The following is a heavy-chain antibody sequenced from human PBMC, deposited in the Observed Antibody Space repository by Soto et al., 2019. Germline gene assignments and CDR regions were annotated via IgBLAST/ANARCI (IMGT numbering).Heavy chain of an antibody. CDR3: ARSPHPVSATPTYSGMDV. CDR1: GGSFTTFI. J-gene: IGHJ6*02. Sequence: QVQLVQSGAEVKKPGSSVKVSCKASGGSFTTFIVTWVRQAPGQGLEWMGRIIPVLGVEYYAKKFQGRATITADKSTNTAYTARRRLRSEDTAVYYCARSPHPVSATPTYSGMDVWGLGTTVTVSS. V-gene: IGHV1-69*02. CDR2: IIPVLGVE. D-gene: IGHD2-15*01.